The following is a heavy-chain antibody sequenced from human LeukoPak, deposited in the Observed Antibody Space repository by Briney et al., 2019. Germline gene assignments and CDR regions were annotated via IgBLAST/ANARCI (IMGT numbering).Heavy chain of an antibody. CDR1: GFTFSSYA. J-gene: IGHJ4*02. CDR2: IKQDGSEK. V-gene: IGHV3-7*01. D-gene: IGHD3-3*01. CDR3: AREDTPPYYDFWSGYYEGAKSRPFDY. Sequence: GGSLRLSCAVSGFTFSSYAMSWVRQAPGKGLEWVTNIKQDGSEKYYVDSVKGRFTISRDNAKNSLYLQMNSLRAEDTAVYYCAREDTPPYYDFWSGYYEGAKSRPFDYWGQGTLVTVSS.